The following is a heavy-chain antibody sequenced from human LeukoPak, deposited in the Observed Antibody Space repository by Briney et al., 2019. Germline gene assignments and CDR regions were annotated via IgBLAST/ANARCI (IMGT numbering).Heavy chain of an antibody. D-gene: IGHD2-15*01. CDR1: GFTFSSYS. V-gene: IGHV3-21*01. Sequence: GGSLRLYCVASGFTFSSYSMNWVRQAPGKGLEWVSSISSSSSYIYYADSVKGRFTISRDNAKNSLYLQMNSLRAEDTAVYYCARRSSGELLLDYWGQGTLVTVSS. CDR2: ISSSSSYI. CDR3: ARRSSGELLLDY. J-gene: IGHJ4*02.